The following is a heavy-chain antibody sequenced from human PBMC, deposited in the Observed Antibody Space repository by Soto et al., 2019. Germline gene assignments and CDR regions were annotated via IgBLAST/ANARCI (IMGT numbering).Heavy chain of an antibody. V-gene: IGHV3-23*01. D-gene: IGHD1-20*01. CDR2: TGLSGRTT. CDR1: GLSFSVST. J-gene: IGHJ4*02. CDR3: ATVHNTSRSFNY. Sequence: PGGSLRLSCVASGLSFSVSTMTWVRQAPGKGLEWVSTTGLSGRTTYYGDSVKGRFTVSRDNSRNTLDLQMSSLRAEDTAVYYCATVHNTSRSFNYWGRGTLVTFSS.